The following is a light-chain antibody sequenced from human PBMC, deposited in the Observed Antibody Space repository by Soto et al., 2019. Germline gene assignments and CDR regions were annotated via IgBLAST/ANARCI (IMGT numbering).Light chain of an antibody. CDR1: SSDVGGYNY. J-gene: IGLJ2*01. V-gene: IGLV2-14*01. CDR3: SSYTSSITLV. CDR2: DDS. Sequence: QSALTQPASVSGSPGQSITISCTGTSSDVGGYNYVSWYQQHPGKAPKLMIYDDSNRPSGVSNRFSGSKSGNTASLTISGLQAEDEADYYCSSYTSSITLVFGGGTKLTVL.